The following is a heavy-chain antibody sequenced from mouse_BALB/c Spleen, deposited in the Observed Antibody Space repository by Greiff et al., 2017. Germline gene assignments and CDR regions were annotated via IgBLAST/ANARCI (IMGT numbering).Heavy chain of an antibody. CDR3: ARDGSAMDY. Sequence: EVQVLQSGGGLVKPGGSLKLSCAASGFTFSDYYMYWVRQTPEQRLEWVATISDGGSYTYYPDSVKGRFTISRDNAKNNLYLQMSSLKSEDAAMYYCARDGSAMDYWGQGTSVTVSS. CDR1: GFTFSDYY. V-gene: IGHV5-4*02. CDR2: ISDGGSYT. J-gene: IGHJ4*01. D-gene: IGHD4-1*01.